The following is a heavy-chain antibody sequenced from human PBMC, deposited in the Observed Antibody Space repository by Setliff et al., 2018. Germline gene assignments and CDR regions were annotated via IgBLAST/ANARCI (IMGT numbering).Heavy chain of an antibody. CDR1: GGSISSYY. J-gene: IGHJ6*03. Sequence: KPSETLSLTCTISGGSISSYYWSWIRQPAGKGLEWIGHIYIGGSAKYNPSLKSRVTMSIDTSKNQFSLKLNSVTAADMAVYYCAREQWLDPPGYYYMDVWAKGTTVTVSS. V-gene: IGHV4-4*07. CDR2: IYIGGSA. D-gene: IGHD6-19*01. CDR3: AREQWLDPPGYYYMDV.